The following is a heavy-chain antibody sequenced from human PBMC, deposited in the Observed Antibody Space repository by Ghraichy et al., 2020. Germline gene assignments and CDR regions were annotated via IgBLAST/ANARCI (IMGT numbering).Heavy chain of an antibody. Sequence: SVKVSCKASGGTFSSYAISWVRQAPGQGLEWMGGIIPIFGTANYAQKFQGRVTITADESTSTAYMELSSLRSEDTAVYYCAEAQLSNNAFDIWGQGTMVTVSS. CDR1: GGTFSSYA. V-gene: IGHV1-69*13. J-gene: IGHJ3*02. CDR2: IIPIFGTA. CDR3: AEAQLSNNAFDI. D-gene: IGHD2/OR15-2a*01.